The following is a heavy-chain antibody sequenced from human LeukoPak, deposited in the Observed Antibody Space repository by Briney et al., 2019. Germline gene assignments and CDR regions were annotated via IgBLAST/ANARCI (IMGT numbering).Heavy chain of an antibody. V-gene: IGHV3-30*02. D-gene: IGHD3-3*01. CDR3: AKDPFGVVTVHFDY. J-gene: IGHJ4*02. CDR1: GFTFSSYG. CDR2: IRYDGSNK. Sequence: PGGSLRLSCAASGFTFSSYGMHWVRQAPGKGLEWVAFIRYDGSNKYYADSVKGRFTISRDNSKNTLYLQMNSLRAEDTAVYYCAKDPFGVVTVHFDYWGQGTLVTVSS.